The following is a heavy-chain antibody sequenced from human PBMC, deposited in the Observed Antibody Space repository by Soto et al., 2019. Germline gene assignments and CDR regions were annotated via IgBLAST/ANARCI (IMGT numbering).Heavy chain of an antibody. D-gene: IGHD3-16*01. Sequence: LSLTCTVSGGSISSGAYYWSWIRQYPGKGREWIGYVSYSGSTYYNPSLKSRVSISVDTSKNQFSLNLISVTAAETAVYYCAREGGNGIDYWGQGTLVTVSS. V-gene: IGHV4-31*03. CDR1: GGSISSGAYY. CDR2: VSYSGST. CDR3: AREGGNGIDY. J-gene: IGHJ4*02.